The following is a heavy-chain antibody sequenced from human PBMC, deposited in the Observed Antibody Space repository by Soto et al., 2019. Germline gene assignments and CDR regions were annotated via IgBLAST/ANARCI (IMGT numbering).Heavy chain of an antibody. J-gene: IGHJ4*02. Sequence: PGGSLRLSCAASVFTFSSYAMSWVRQAPGKGLEWVSAISGSGGSTYYADSVKGRFTISRDNSKNTLYLQMNSLRAEDTAVYYCAKDCAPSKVLNGGNYPASSPCFDYWGQGTLVTVSS. CDR2: ISGSGGST. V-gene: IGHV3-23*01. CDR3: AKDCAPSKVLNGGNYPASSPCFDY. CDR1: VFTFSSYA. D-gene: IGHD2-21*02.